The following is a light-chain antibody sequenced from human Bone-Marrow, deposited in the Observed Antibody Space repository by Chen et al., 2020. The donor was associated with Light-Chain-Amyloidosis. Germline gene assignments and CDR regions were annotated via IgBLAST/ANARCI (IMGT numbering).Light chain of an antibody. Sequence: QSVLTQPPSVSGPPGLSVTISCTGSSSNIGAGYDVHWYQQLPGTAPKLLIYGNSNRPSGVPDRFSGSKSGTSASLAITGLQAEDEADYYCQSYDSSMSAWVFGGGTKLTVL. CDR3: QSYDSSMSAWV. CDR2: GNS. V-gene: IGLV1-40*01. CDR1: SSNIGAGYD. J-gene: IGLJ3*02.